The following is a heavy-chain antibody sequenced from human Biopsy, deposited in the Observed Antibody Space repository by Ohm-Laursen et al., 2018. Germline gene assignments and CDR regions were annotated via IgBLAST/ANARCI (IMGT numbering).Heavy chain of an antibody. CDR3: AREAIGYQLPCDD. Sequence: ASVTVSCKAPTGTFNSSGIIWVRQAPGQGLEWMGRIIPILRTTAYAQTFLGRATITADSPTSTVDMELTSLTSADTAVYFCAREAIGYQLPCDDWGQGTLVTVSS. V-gene: IGHV1-69*11. CDR1: TGTFNSSG. J-gene: IGHJ4*02. CDR2: IIPILRTT. D-gene: IGHD2-2*01.